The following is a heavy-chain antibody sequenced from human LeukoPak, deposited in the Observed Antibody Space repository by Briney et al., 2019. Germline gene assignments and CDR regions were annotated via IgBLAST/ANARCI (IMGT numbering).Heavy chain of an antibody. CDR1: GFTFSSYG. Sequence: GGSLRLSCAASGFTFSSYGMHWVRQAPGKGLEWVAVISFDGSNKYYADSVKGRFTISRDNSKNTLFLQMNSLRAEEPALYYCAKDWAVATYLYYYMDVWGQGTTVTVS. CDR2: ISFDGSNK. V-gene: IGHV3-30*18. CDR3: AKDWAVATYLYYYMDV. J-gene: IGHJ6*03. D-gene: IGHD6-19*01.